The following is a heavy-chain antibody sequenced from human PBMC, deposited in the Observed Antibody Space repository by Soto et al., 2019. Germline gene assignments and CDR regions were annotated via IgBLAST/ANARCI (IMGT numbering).Heavy chain of an antibody. CDR2: MVVGSGNT. CDR1: GFTFTSSA. D-gene: IGHD5-18*01. J-gene: IGHJ6*02. Sequence: SVKVSCKASGFTFTSSAVQWVRQARGQRLEWIGWMVVGSGNTNYAQKFQERVTITRDLSTSTAYMELSSLRSEDTAVYYCAAADTAMDYYYYGMDVSGQ. V-gene: IGHV1-58*01. CDR3: AAADTAMDYYYYGMDV.